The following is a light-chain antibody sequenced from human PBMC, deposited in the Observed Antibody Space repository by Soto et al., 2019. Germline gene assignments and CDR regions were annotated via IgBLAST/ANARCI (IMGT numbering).Light chain of an antibody. CDR2: SAS. V-gene: IGKV1-39*01. Sequence: DIQMTQSPSSLSASVGDRVTITCRASQSVTNYLNWYQQKPGKAPILLLYSASTLQSGVPSRFSGSGSGTDFTLTISTRQPEDFATYFCQQIYDTRMYTFGQGTKLEI. CDR3: QQIYDTRMYT. CDR1: QSVTNY. J-gene: IGKJ2*01.